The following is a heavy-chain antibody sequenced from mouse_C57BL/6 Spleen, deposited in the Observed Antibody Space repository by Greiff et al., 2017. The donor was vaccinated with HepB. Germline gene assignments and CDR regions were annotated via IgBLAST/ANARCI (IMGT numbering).Heavy chain of an antibody. CDR3: ARPGFYAMDY. J-gene: IGHJ4*01. Sequence: VHVKQSGPELVKPGASVKIPCKASGYTFTDYNMDWVKQSHGKSLEWIGDINPNNGGTIYNQKFKGKATLTVDKSSSTAYMELRSLTSEDTAVYYCARPGFYAMDYWGQGTSVTVSS. CDR1: GYTFTDYN. V-gene: IGHV1-18*01. CDR2: INPNNGGT.